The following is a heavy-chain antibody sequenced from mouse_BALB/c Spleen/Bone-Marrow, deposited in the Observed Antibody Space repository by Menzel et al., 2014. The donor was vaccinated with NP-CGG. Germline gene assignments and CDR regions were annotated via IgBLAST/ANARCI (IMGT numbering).Heavy chain of an antibody. J-gene: IGHJ3*01. CDR1: GYTFDYYT. CDR3: AREVYGSWFAY. D-gene: IGHD2-2*01. V-gene: IGHV1-4*01. Sequence: VQLQQSGAELARPGASVKMSCKASGYTFDYYTVQWVKQRPGQGLEWIGYINPSSGYTIYNQKFKDKATLTADKSSGTAYMQLSSLTSEDSAVYYCAREVYGSWFAYWGQGTLVTVSA. CDR2: INPSSGYT.